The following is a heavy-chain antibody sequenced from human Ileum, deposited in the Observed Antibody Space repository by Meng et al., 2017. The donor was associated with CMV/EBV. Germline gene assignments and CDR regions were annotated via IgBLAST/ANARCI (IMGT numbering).Heavy chain of an antibody. J-gene: IGHJ4*02. CDR1: GFTFSSYG. CDR2: IWYDGSNK. CDR3: ARGGVPTYFDY. Sequence: SCAASGFTFSSYGMHWVRQAPGKGLEWVAVIWYDGSNKYYADSVKGRFTISRDNSKNTLYLQMNSLRAEDTAVYYCARGGVPTYFDYWGQGTLVTVSS. V-gene: IGHV3-33*01. D-gene: IGHD1-26*01.